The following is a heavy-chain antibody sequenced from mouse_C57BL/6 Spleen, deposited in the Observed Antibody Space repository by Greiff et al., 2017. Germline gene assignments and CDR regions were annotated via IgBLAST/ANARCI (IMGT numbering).Heavy chain of an antibody. CDR1: GYTFTDYN. Sequence: VQLQQSGPELVKPGASVKIPCKASGYTFTDYNMDWVKQSHGKSLEWIGDINPNNGGTIYNQKFKGKATLTVDKSSSTAYMELRSLTSEDTAVYYCARSPHYYGSRSWYFDVWGTGTTVTVSS. CDR2: INPNNGGT. J-gene: IGHJ1*03. V-gene: IGHV1-18*01. D-gene: IGHD1-1*01. CDR3: ARSPHYYGSRSWYFDV.